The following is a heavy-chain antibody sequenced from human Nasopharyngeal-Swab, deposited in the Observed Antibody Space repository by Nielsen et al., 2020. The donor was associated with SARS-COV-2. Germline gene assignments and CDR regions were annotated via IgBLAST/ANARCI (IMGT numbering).Heavy chain of an antibody. V-gene: IGHV3-21*01. CDR3: ARWDYSNYDLDY. D-gene: IGHD4-11*01. Sequence: GGSLRLSCAASGFTFSSYSMNWVRQAPEKGLEWVSSISSSSSYIYYADSVKGRFTISRDNAKNSLYLQMNSLRAEDTAVYYCARWDYSNYDLDYWGQGTLVTVSS. CDR1: GFTFSSYS. J-gene: IGHJ4*02. CDR2: ISSSSSYI.